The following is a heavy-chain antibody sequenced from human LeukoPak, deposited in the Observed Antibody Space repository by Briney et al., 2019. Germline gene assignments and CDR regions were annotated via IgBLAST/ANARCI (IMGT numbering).Heavy chain of an antibody. V-gene: IGHV4-39*01. CDR1: GSSISTTTFC. Sequence: SETLSLTCTVSGSSISTTTFCWGWIRQPPGKGLEWIGSIYSGRTTYYNPSLKSRVSISGDSSKDQFSLKVTSVTAADTAVYFCARQPVTGIFLNWHFDLWGRGTLVTVSS. CDR2: IYSGRTT. D-gene: IGHD2-15*01. J-gene: IGHJ2*01. CDR3: ARQPVTGIFLNWHFDL.